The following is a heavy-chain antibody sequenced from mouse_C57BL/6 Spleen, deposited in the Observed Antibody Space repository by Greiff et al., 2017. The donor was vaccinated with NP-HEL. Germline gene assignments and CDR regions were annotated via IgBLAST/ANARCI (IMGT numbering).Heavy chain of an antibody. CDR2: INPGSGGT. D-gene: IGHD3-1*01. CDR3: ARSGGGPYYFDY. CDR1: GYAFTNYL. V-gene: IGHV1-54*01. J-gene: IGHJ2*01. Sequence: QVQLQQSGAELVRPGTSVKVSCKASGYAFTNYLIEWVKQRPGQGLEWIGVINPGSGGTNYNEKFKGKATLTADKSSSTAYMQLSSLTSEDSAVYFCARSGGGPYYFDYWGQGTTLTVSS.